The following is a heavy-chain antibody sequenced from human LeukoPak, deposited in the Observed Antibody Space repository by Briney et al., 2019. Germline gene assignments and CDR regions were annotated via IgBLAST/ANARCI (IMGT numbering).Heavy chain of an antibody. D-gene: IGHD6-19*01. J-gene: IGHJ4*02. CDR2: ITGGGGST. V-gene: IGHV3-23*01. CDR1: GFTFATYA. CDR3: VKDRRRDISGWYRYFDF. Sequence: GGSLTLSCAASGFTFATYAMSWVRQAPGKGLEWVSTITGGGGSTYYVESVKGRFTISKDISKRTLYLRMNSLRVEDTATYYCVKDRRRDISGWYRYFDFWGQGALVTVSS.